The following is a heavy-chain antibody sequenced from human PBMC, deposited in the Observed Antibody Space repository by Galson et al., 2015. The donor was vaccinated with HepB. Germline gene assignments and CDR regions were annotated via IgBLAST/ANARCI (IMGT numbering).Heavy chain of an antibody. Sequence: CAISGDSVSSNSAAWNWIRQSPSRGLEWLGRTYYRSKWYNDYAVSVKSRITINPDTSKNQFSLQLNSVTPEDTAVYYCARERFPGYSSGCIDPWGQGTLVTVSS. D-gene: IGHD6-19*01. CDR2: TYYRSKWYN. CDR3: ARERFPGYSSGCIDP. CDR1: GDSVSSNSAA. V-gene: IGHV6-1*01. J-gene: IGHJ5*02.